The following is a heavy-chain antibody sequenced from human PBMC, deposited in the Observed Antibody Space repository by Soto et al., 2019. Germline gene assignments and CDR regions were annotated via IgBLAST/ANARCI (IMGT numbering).Heavy chain of an antibody. Sequence: GGSLRLSCAASGFTFSSYSMNWVRQAPGKGLEWVSSISSSSSYIYYADSVKGRFTISRDNAKNSLYLQMNSLRAEDTAVYYCARDDYDILTGLDYWGQGTLVTVSS. CDR3: ARDDYDILTGLDY. J-gene: IGHJ4*02. CDR1: GFTFSSYS. CDR2: ISSSSSYI. V-gene: IGHV3-21*01. D-gene: IGHD3-9*01.